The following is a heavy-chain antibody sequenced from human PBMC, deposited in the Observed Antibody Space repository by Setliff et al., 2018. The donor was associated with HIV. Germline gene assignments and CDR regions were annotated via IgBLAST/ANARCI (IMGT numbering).Heavy chain of an antibody. Sequence: SETLSLTCAVYGGSFNGYYWSWIRQPPGKGLEWIGYIYHSGSAIYNPSLNSRVIISADRSKNQFSLKVNSVTAADTAVYYCVRVPDYWGPGTLVTVSS. CDR3: VRVPDY. CDR2: IYHSGSA. V-gene: IGHV4-34*01. J-gene: IGHJ4*02. CDR1: GGSFNGYY.